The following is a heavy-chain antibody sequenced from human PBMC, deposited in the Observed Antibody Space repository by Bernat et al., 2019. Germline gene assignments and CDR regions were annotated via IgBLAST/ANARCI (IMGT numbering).Heavy chain of an antibody. D-gene: IGHD7-27*01. Sequence: EVQLLESGGGLVQPGGSLRLTCAASGFSFSSYAMSWVRQAPGKGLDWVSAIISGSGGRTDYADSVKGRFTISRDNSKNTLYLQMNSLRAEDTAVYYCAKSNWGVVTDAFDIWGQGTMVTVSS. V-gene: IGHV3-23*01. CDR1: GFSFSSYA. J-gene: IGHJ3*02. CDR2: ISGSGGRT. CDR3: AKSNWGVVTDAFDI.